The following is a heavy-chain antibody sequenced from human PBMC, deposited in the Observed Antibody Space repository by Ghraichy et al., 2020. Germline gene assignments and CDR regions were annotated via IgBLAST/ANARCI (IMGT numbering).Heavy chain of an antibody. J-gene: IGHJ6*02. D-gene: IGHD6-6*01. V-gene: IGHV4-34*01. CDR3: AGGGVSSSSDYYYGMDV. CDR1: GGSFSGYY. CDR2: INHSGST. Sequence: SETLSLTCAVYGGSFSGYYWSWIRQPPGKGLEWIGEINHSGSTNYNPSLKSRVTISVDTSKNQFSLKLSSVTAADTAVYYCAGGGVSSSSDYYYGMDVWGQGTTVTVSS.